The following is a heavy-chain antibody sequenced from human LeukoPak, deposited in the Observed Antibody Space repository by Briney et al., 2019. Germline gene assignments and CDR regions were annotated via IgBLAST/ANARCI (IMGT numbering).Heavy chain of an antibody. CDR1: GASISRYY. CDR2: IYYSGST. CDR3: ARHLRGEQQLSGFDY. D-gene: IGHD6-13*01. J-gene: IGHJ4*02. V-gene: IGHV4-59*08. Sequence: PSETLSLTCTVSGASISRYYWSWIRQSPLKGLDWIGYIYYSGSTKYNPSLRSRVTISADPSKNQFSLKLSSVTAADTAVYYCARHLRGEQQLSGFDYWGQGTPVTVSS.